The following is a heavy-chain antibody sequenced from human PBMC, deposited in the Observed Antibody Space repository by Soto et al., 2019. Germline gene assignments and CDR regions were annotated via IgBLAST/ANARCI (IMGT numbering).Heavy chain of an antibody. CDR3: ARDRTKHLGYCIGGSSRYYYGMDV. D-gene: IGHD2-15*01. J-gene: IGHJ6*02. Sequence: SVKVSCKASGGTFSSYAISWLRQAPGQGLEWMGGIIPIFGTANYAQKCQGRVTITADKSTSTAYMELSSLRSEDTAVYYCARDRTKHLGYCIGGSSRYYYGMDVWGQGTTVTVSS. CDR2: IIPIFGTA. CDR1: GGTFSSYA. V-gene: IGHV1-69*06.